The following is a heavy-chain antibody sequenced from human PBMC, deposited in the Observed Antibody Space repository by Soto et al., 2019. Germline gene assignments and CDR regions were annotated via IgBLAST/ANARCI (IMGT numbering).Heavy chain of an antibody. CDR2: ISAGGNTK. CDR3: AKESGGERYAAYFDL. D-gene: IGHD2-21*01. CDR1: GFTLSNIG. Sequence: QVQLVESGGGVVQPGTSLRLPCAASGFTLSNIGMQWVRQAPGKGLEWVAVISAGGNTKYYADSVKGRFTISRDNSKNTLFLQMNSLRTEDTAVYYCAKESGGERYAAYFDLWGQGTLVTVSA. V-gene: IGHV3-30*18. J-gene: IGHJ4*02.